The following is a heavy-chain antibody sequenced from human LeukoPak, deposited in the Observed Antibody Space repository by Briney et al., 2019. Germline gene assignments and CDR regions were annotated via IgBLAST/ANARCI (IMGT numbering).Heavy chain of an antibody. CDR3: ARDDDYSYDDMDV. CDR2: ISYSGTNI. CDR1: GFTFSSYE. V-gene: IGHV3-48*03. J-gene: IGHJ6*02. Sequence: GGSLRLSCAASGFTFSSYEMHWVRQAPGKGLDWVAYISYSGTNIYYADSVKGRFTISRDNAKNSLYLQMNSLRAEDTAVYYCARDDDYSYDDMDVWGQGTMVTVSS.